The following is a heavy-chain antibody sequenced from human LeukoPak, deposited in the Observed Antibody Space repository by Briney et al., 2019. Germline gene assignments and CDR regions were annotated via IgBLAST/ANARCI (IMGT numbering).Heavy chain of an antibody. J-gene: IGHJ4*02. CDR2: ISSSSCYI. D-gene: IGHD3-16*02. CDR3: ARGPMITFGGVIVSFDY. V-gene: IGHV3-21*01. Sequence: GGSLRLSCAASGFTFSSYSMNWVRQAPGKGLEWVSSISSSSCYIYYADSVKGRFTISRDNAKNSLYLQMNSLRAEDTAVYYCARGPMITFGGVIVSFDYWGQGTLVTVSS. CDR1: GFTFSSYS.